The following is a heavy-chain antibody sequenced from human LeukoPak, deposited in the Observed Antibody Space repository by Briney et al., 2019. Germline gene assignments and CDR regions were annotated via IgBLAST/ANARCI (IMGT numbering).Heavy chain of an antibody. J-gene: IGHJ4*02. CDR2: IYPGGSDI. CDR3: ARQGGHYDILP. D-gene: IGHD3-9*01. CDR1: GYTFTNYC. Sequence: GESLKISCKASGYTFTNYCIGWVRQMPGKGLEWMGIIYPGGSDIRYSPSFQGQVTISADTSINTAYLQWSSLKASDTAMYYCARQGGHYDILPWGQGTLVTVAS. V-gene: IGHV5-51*01.